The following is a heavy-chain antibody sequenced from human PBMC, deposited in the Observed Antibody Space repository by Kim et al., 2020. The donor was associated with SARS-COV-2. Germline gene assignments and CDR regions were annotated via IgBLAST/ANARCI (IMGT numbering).Heavy chain of an antibody. J-gene: IGHJ6*02. CDR2: IYYSGST. Sequence: SETLSLTCTVSGGSISSGGYYWSWIRQHPGKGLESIGYIYYSGSTYYNPSLKSRVTISVDTSKNQFSLKLSSVTAADTAVYYCASAVNYGMLYYYYGMDVWGQGTTVTVSS. CDR3: ASAVNYGMLYYYYGMDV. V-gene: IGHV4-31*03. CDR1: GGSISSGGYY. D-gene: IGHD4-17*01.